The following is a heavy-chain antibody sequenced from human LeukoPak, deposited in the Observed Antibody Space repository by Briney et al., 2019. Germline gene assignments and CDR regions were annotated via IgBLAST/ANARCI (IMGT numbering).Heavy chain of an antibody. CDR3: ARDLELERNRWNYFEP. CDR2: INHSGST. D-gene: IGHD1-1*01. V-gene: IGHV4-34*01. Sequence: SETLSLTRAVYGGSFSGYYWSWIRQPPGKGLEWIGEINHSGSTNYNPSLKSRVTISVDTSKNQFSLKLSSVTAADTAVYYCARDLELERNRWNYFEPWGQGTLVSVSS. CDR1: GGSFSGYY. J-gene: IGHJ4*02.